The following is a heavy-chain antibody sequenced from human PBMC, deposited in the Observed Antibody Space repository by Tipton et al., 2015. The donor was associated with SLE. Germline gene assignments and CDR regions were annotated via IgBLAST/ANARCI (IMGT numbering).Heavy chain of an antibody. D-gene: IGHD5-12*01. Sequence: RSLRLSCAASGFTFSSYAMHWVRQAPGKGLEWVAVISYDGSNKYYADSVKGRFTISRDNSKNTLYLQMNSLRAEDTAVYYCAKEERSIVATMDYWGQGTLVTVSS. V-gene: IGHV3-30*04. CDR2: ISYDGSNK. CDR3: AKEERSIVATMDY. J-gene: IGHJ4*02. CDR1: GFTFSSYA.